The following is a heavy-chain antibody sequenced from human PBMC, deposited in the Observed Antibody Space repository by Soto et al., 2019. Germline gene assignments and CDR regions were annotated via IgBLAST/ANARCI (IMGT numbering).Heavy chain of an antibody. CDR2: ISYDGSNT. Sequence: GSLRLSCAASGFTFSSYGMHWVRQAPGKGLEWVAVISYDGSNTYYADSVKGRFTISRDISRNTVFLQMSSLRAEDTALYYCAKSSRYCSGGGCFYYFDYWGQGTLVTVSS. D-gene: IGHD2-15*01. J-gene: IGHJ4*02. V-gene: IGHV3-30*18. CDR1: GFTFSSYG. CDR3: AKSSRYCSGGGCFYYFDY.